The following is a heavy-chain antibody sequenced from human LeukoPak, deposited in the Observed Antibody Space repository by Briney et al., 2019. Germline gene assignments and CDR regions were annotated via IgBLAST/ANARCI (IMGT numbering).Heavy chain of an antibody. CDR1: GGSISSGGYY. D-gene: IGHD3-10*01. V-gene: IGHV4-31*03. CDR3: ASTSGSYRFEYAYYFDY. J-gene: IGHJ4*02. Sequence: SQTLSLTCTVSGGSISSGGYYWIWIRQHPGKGLEWIGYIYYSGSTYYNPSLKSRVTISVDTSKNQFSLKLSSVTAADTAVYYCASTSGSYRFEYAYYFDYWGQGALVTLSS. CDR2: IYYSGST.